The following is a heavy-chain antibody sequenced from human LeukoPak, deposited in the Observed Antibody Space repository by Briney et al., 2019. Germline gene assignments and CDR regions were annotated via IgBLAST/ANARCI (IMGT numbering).Heavy chain of an antibody. CDR2: IIPIFGTA. J-gene: IGHJ4*02. D-gene: IGHD2-2*01. V-gene: IGHV1-69*01. CDR3: ASTIVVVPAATTWYFDY. CDR1: GGTFSSYA. Sequence: GASVKVSCKASGGTFSSYAISWVRQAPGQGLEWMGGIIPIFGTANYAQKFQGRVTITADESTSTAYMELSSLRSEDTAVYYCASTIVVVPAATTWYFDYWGQGTLVTVSS.